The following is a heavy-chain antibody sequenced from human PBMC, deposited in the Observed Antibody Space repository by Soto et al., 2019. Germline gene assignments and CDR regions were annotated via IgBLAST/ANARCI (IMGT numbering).Heavy chain of an antibody. CDR1: GFTFSTYG. V-gene: IGHV3-33*01. J-gene: IGHJ3*02. D-gene: IGHD5-18*01. Sequence: QVQLVESGGGVVQPGRSLRLSCAASGFTFSTYGMHWVRQAPGKGLEWVAVIWYDGSNKYYADSVKGRFTISRDNSKNTLYLQMNTLSAEDTAVYYCASVGYSYGYDALDIWGQGTMVTVSS. CDR3: ASVGYSYGYDALDI. CDR2: IWYDGSNK.